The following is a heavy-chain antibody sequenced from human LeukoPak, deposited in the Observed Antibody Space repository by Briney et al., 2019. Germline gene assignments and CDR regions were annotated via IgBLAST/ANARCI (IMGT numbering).Heavy chain of an antibody. CDR3: ARHPSGWYDN. CDR1: GGPISSSSSY. D-gene: IGHD2-15*01. J-gene: IGHJ5*02. Sequence: PSETLSLTCTVSGGPISSSSSYWGWIRQPPGKGLEWIGSIYHSVSTYYNPSLKSRVTISVDTSKDQFSLRLSSVTAADTAVYYCARHPSGWYDNWGQGTLVTVSS. CDR2: IYHSVST. V-gene: IGHV4-39*01.